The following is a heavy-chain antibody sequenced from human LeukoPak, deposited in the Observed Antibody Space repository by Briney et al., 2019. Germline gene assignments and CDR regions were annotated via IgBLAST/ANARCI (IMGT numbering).Heavy chain of an antibody. CDR1: GYTFTSYD. CDR2: MNPNSGNT. CDR3: ASGYYGSGSYYRYYYYYGMDV. Sequence: ASVKVSCKASGYTFTSYDINWVRQATGQGLEWMGWMNPNSGNTGYAQKFQGRVTMTRNTSISTAYMELSSLRSEDTAVYYCASGYYGSGSYYRYYYYYGMDVWGQGTTVTVSS. V-gene: IGHV1-8*01. J-gene: IGHJ6*02. D-gene: IGHD3-10*01.